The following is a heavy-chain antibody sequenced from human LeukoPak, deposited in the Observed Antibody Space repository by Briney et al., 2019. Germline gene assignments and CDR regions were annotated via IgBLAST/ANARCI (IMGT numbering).Heavy chain of an antibody. CDR1: GGSISSYY. CDR3: ARAATRYCSGGSCYRYRRYWYFDL. Sequence: SETLSLTCTVSGGSISSYYWSWIRQPPGKGLEWIGYIYYSGSTNYNPSLKSRVTISVDTSKNQFSLKLSSVTAADTAVYYCARAATRYCSGGSCYRYRRYWYFDLWCRGTLVTVSS. D-gene: IGHD2-15*01. J-gene: IGHJ2*01. V-gene: IGHV4-59*01. CDR2: IYYSGST.